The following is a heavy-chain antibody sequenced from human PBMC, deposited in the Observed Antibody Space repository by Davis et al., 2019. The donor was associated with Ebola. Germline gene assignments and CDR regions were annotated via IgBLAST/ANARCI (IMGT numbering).Heavy chain of an antibody. CDR1: GFTFSNAW. CDR3: SRDLKQRPPSYYDGMDV. V-gene: IGHV3-15*01. CDR2: IKSKTDGGTT. Sequence: PGGSLRLSCAASGFTFSNAWMSWVRQAPGKGLEWVGRIKSKTDGGTTDYAAPVKGRFTISRDDSKSIAYLQMDSLKIEDTAVYYCSRDLKQRPPSYYDGMDVWGQGTSVTVSS. D-gene: IGHD6-6*01. J-gene: IGHJ6*02.